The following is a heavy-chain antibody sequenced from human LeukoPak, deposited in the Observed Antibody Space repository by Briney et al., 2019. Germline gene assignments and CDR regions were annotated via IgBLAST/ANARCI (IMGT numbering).Heavy chain of an antibody. J-gene: IGHJ4*01. Sequence: SETLSLTCTVSGGSLNNYDWSWVRQPAGKGLEGIVRIQTSGSINYNSSLKSRVTLSIDTSQNYFSLNLASMTAADWAMYYCGRASSMGWYQFDYWGQGMLVTVS. CDR3: GRASSMGWYQFDY. V-gene: IGHV4-4*07. CDR1: GGSLNNYD. D-gene: IGHD1-14*01. CDR2: IQTSGSI.